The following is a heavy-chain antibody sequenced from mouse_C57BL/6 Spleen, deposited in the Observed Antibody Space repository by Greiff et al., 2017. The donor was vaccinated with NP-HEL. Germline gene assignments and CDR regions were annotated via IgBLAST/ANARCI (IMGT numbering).Heavy chain of an antibody. CDR3: ARGYDGYFDY. V-gene: IGHV1-19*01. CDR2: INPYNGGT. CDR1: GYTFTDYY. Sequence: EVQLQESGPVLVKPGASVKMSCKASGYTFTDYYMNWVKQSHGKSLEWIGVINPYNGGTSYNQKFKGKATLTVDKSSSTAYMELNSLTSEDSAVYCCARGYDGYFDYWGHFTSLPVSS. D-gene: IGHD2-2*01. J-gene: IGHJ2*02.